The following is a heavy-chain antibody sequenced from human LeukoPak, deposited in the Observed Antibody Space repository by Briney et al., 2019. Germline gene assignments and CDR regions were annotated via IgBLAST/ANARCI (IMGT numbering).Heavy chain of an antibody. Sequence: AGGSLRLSCAASGFTFSSYAMSWVRQAPGKGLERVSTISGSGGGTYYADAVKGRFTISRDNSKSTLYRQMNILRAEDTATYYCAKDRFIEGSASTAQSHWGQGTLVTVSS. J-gene: IGHJ4*02. CDR2: ISGSGGGT. D-gene: IGHD3-16*02. CDR1: GFTFSSYA. V-gene: IGHV3-23*01. CDR3: AKDRFIEGSASTAQSH.